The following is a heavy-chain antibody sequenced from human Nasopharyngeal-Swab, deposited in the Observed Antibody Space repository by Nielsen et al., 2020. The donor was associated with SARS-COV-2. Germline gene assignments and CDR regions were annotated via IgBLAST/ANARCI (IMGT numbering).Heavy chain of an antibody. CDR2: ISPSSGYI. CDR1: GFTFGSFG. CDR3: ARQDRFYYYLDV. J-gene: IGHJ6*03. V-gene: IGHV3-21*01. Sequence: GSLRLSCAGSGFTFGSFGMTWVRQAPGKGLEWVSYISPSSGYIYYAESLKGRITISRDNGKNSVYLLMNSLRADDTAVYFCARQDRFYYYLDVWGKGTTVTVSS. D-gene: IGHD3-3*01.